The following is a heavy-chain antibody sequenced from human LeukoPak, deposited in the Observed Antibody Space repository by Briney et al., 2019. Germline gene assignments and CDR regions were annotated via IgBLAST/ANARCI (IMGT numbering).Heavy chain of an antibody. CDR2: IVVGSGNT. V-gene: IGHV1-58*02. Sequence: SVKVSCKASGFTFTGSAMQWVRQARGQRLEWIGWIVVGSGNTNYAQKFQERVTITRDMSTSTAYMELSSLRSEDTAVYYCAADTSCGSYYYYYYMDVWGKGTTVTVSS. CDR3: AADTSCGSYYYYYYMDV. D-gene: IGHD1-26*01. J-gene: IGHJ6*03. CDR1: GFTFTGSA.